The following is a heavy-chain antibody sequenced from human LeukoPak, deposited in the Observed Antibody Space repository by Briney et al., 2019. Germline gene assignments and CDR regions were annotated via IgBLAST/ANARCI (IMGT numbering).Heavy chain of an antibody. CDR3: ARDNSRNDLEY. CDR2: INQDGSQE. D-gene: IGHD1-1*01. V-gene: IGHV3-7*04. CDR1: GFTFNSYW. J-gene: IGHJ4*02. Sequence: GGSLRLSCAASGFTFNSYWMNWVRQAPGKGPQWVANINQDGSQEYYVDSVKGRFTISRDNSKNSLYLQINSLRAEDTAVYYCARDNSRNDLEYWGQGTLVTVSS.